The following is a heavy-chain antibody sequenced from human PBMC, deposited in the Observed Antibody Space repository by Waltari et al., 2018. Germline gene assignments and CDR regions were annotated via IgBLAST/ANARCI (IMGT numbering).Heavy chain of an antibody. CDR1: TGSISSSSHY. D-gene: IGHD3-10*01. J-gene: IGHJ4*02. Sequence: QLQLQESGPGLVKPSETLSLTCTVSTGSISSSSHYWGWIRQPPGKGLEWIGSIYYSGSTDYNPALKSRVTISVDTTKNQFSLKRSSVTTADTAVYYCARDINNYGSGSYFDYWGQGTLVTVSS. CDR2: IYYSGST. V-gene: IGHV4-39*07. CDR3: ARDINNYGSGSYFDY.